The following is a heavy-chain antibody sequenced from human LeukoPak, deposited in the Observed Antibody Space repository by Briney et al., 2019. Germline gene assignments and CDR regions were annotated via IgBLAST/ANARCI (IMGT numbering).Heavy chain of an antibody. Sequence: GGSLRLSCAASGFTFDDYAMHWVRQAPGKGLEWVSGISWNSGSIGYADSVKGRFTISRDNAKNSLYLQMNSLRAEDTALYYCAKDKQGVFDYWGQGTLATVSS. CDR1: GFTFDDYA. CDR2: ISWNSGSI. V-gene: IGHV3-9*01. CDR3: AKDKQGVFDY. J-gene: IGHJ4*02.